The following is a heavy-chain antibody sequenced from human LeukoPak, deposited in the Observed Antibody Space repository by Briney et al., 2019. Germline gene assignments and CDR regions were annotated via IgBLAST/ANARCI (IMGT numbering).Heavy chain of an antibody. V-gene: IGHV1-69*01. D-gene: IGHD3-10*01. CDR1: VGTFIRYA. Sequence: SVNVSSKPSVGTFIRYAISWVRPAPGQGGEWVGGIIPIFGTANSPQKFQGRVTIAADQSTSTAYMELSSLRSEDTAVYYCASMDGSGMRPSWEVRYYYYCMDVWGKGRPCTISS. CDR2: IIPIFGTA. J-gene: IGHJ6*03. CDR3: ASMDGSGMRPSWEVRYYYYCMDV.